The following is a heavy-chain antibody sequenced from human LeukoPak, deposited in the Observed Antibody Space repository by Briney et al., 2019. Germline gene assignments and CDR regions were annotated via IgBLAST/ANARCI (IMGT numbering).Heavy chain of an antibody. V-gene: IGHV1-2*02. CDR2: INPNSGGT. Sequence: ASVKVSCKASGYTFTGYYMHWVRQAPGQGLEWMGWINPNSGGTNYARKFQGRVTMTRDTSISTAYMELSRLRSDDTAVYYCARASLSAYSSSWYLDWFDPWGQGTLVTVSS. CDR3: ARASLSAYSSSWYLDWFDP. J-gene: IGHJ5*02. CDR1: GYTFTGYY. D-gene: IGHD6-13*01.